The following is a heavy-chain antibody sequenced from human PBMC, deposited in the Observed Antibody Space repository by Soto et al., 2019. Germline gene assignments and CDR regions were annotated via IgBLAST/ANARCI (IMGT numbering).Heavy chain of an antibody. D-gene: IGHD6-6*01. Sequence: PGESLKISCKGSGYSFTSYLISWVRQMPGKGLEWMGRIDPSDSYTNYSPSFQGHVTISADKSISTAYLQWSSLKASDTAMYYCGRHRRGSRSSSYSYSGMDVGGEGTSVTVS. V-gene: IGHV5-10-1*01. CDR3: GRHRRGSRSSSYSYSGMDV. J-gene: IGHJ6*02. CDR1: GYSFTSYL. CDR2: IDPSDSYT.